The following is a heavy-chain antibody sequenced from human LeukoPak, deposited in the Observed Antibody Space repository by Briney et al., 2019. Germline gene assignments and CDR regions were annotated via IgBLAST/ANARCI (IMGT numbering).Heavy chain of an antibody. V-gene: IGHV1-69*05. CDR3: ARAMTMGAFDY. Sequence: SVKVSCKASGGTFSSYSVSWVRQAPGQGLEWMGRIIPFSGTSNYAQKFQGRVTISTDGSTTTAYMELSSRRSEDTAVYYCARAMTMGAFDYWGQGTPVTVSS. CDR1: GGTFSSYS. J-gene: IGHJ4*02. CDR2: IIPFSGTS. D-gene: IGHD4/OR15-4a*01.